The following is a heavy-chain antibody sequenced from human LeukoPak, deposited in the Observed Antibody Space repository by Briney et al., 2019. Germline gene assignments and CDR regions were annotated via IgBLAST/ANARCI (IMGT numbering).Heavy chain of an antibody. CDR3: ARTRRYYDSGSYYDY. V-gene: IGHV1-18*01. D-gene: IGHD3-10*01. CDR2: ISAYNGNT. CDR1: GYTFTSYG. Sequence: ASVKVSCKASGYTFTSYGINWVRQAPGQGLEWMGWISAYNGNTNYAQKVQGRVTMTTDTSTSTAYMELRSLRSDDTAVYYCARTRRYYDSGSYYDYWGQGTLVTVSS. J-gene: IGHJ4*02.